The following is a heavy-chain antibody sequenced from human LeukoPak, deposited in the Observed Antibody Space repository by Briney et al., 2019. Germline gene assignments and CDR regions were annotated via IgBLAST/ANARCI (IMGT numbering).Heavy chain of an antibody. D-gene: IGHD2-15*01. V-gene: IGHV3-23*01. CDR3: AKAASPVVVVAATHFDY. CDR2: ISGSGGST. CDR1: GFTFSSYA. J-gene: IGHJ4*02. Sequence: GGSLRLSCAASGFTFSSYAMSWVRQAPGKGLEWVSAISGSGGSTYYADSVKGRFTISRDNSKNTLYLQMNSLRAEDTAVYYCAKAASPVVVVAATHFDYWGQGTLVTVSS.